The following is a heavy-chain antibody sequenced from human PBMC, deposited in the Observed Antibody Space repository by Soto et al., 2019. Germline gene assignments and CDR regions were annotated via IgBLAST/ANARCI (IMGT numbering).Heavy chain of an antibody. Sequence: EVQLVESGGGLVQPGGSLRLSCAASGFTVSSNYMSWVRQAPGKGLEWVSVIYSGGSTYYADSVKGRFTISRDNSKNTLYLQMNSLRAEDTAVYYCAREAFWCGGSCSQDAFDIWGQGTMVTVSS. CDR2: IYSGGST. J-gene: IGHJ3*02. CDR1: GFTVSSNY. CDR3: AREAFWCGGSCSQDAFDI. D-gene: IGHD2-15*01. V-gene: IGHV3-66*01.